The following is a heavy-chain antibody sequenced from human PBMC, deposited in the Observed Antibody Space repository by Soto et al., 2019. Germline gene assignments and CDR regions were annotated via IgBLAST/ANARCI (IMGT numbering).Heavy chain of an antibody. D-gene: IGHD1-26*01. Sequence: PSETLSLTCTVSGGSISSGGYYWSWIRQHPGKGLEWIGYIYYSGSTYYNPSLKSRVTISVDTSKNQFSLKLSSVTAADTAVYYCARASPVGAAPRNFDYWGQGTLVTVSS. CDR1: GGSISSGGYY. CDR3: ARASPVGAAPRNFDY. CDR2: IYYSGST. J-gene: IGHJ4*02. V-gene: IGHV4-31*03.